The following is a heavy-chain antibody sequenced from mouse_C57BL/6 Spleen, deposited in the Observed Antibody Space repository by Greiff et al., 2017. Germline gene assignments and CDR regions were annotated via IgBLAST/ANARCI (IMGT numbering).Heavy chain of an antibody. CDR1: GFTFSSYG. CDR2: ISSGGSYT. V-gene: IGHV5-6*01. J-gene: IGHJ3*01. D-gene: IGHD2-1*01. Sequence: EVKLVESGGDLVKPGGSLKLSCAASGFTFSSYGMSWVRQTPDKRLEWVATISSGGSYTYYPDSVKGRFTISRDNSKNTLYLQMSSLKSDDTAMYYCARQPIYYGNPWFADWGQGTLVTVSA. CDR3: ARQPIYYGNPWFAD.